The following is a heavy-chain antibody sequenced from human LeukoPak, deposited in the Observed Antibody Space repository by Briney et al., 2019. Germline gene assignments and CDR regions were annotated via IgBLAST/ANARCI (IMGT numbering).Heavy chain of an antibody. D-gene: IGHD6-19*01. V-gene: IGHV1-18*01. CDR1: GYTFTSYG. J-gene: IGHJ6*02. CDR3: ARIAVAGTHYYYGMDV. Sequence: ASVKVSCKASGYTFTSYGISWVRQAPGQGLEWMGWISAYNGNTNYAQKLQGRVTMTTDTSTSTAYMELRSLRSDDTAVYYCARIAVAGTHYYYGMDVWGQGTTVTVSS. CDR2: ISAYNGNT.